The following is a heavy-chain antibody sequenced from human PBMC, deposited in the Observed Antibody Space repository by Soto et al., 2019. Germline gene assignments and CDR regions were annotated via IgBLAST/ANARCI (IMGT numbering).Heavy chain of an antibody. J-gene: IGHJ5*02. CDR1: GGSISSYY. CDR2: IYYSGST. Sequence: SETLSLTCTVSGGSISSYYWSWIRQPPGKGLEWIGYIYYSGSTNYNPSLKSRVTISVDTSKNQFSLKLSSVTAADTAVYYCARVISSTNLIWFDPWGQGTLVTVSS. D-gene: IGHD2-2*01. V-gene: IGHV4-59*01. CDR3: ARVISSTNLIWFDP.